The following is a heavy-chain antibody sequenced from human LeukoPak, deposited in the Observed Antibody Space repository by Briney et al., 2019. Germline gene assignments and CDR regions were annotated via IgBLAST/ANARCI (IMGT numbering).Heavy chain of an antibody. D-gene: IGHD4-17*01. V-gene: IGHV4-34*01. CDR1: GGSFSGYY. CDR2: INHSGST. J-gene: IGHJ4*02. CDR3: ERGPLTRDGDYAD. Sequence: PSETLSLTCAVYGGSFSGYYWSWIRQPPGKGLEWIGEINHSGSTNYNPSLKSRVTISVDTSKNQFSLTLSSVTAADTAVYYCERGPLTRDGDYADWGQGTLVTVSS.